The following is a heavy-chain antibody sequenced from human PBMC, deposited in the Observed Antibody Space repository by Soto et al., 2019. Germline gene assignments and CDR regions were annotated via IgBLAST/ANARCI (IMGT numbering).Heavy chain of an antibody. CDR1: GFSFSDYG. V-gene: IGHV3-30*18. CDR2: LSYDGDKE. D-gene: IGHD6-19*01. J-gene: IGHJ4*02. Sequence: QVQLEESGGNVVQPGRSLRLSCAASGFSFSDYGMHWVRQAPGKGLESVALLSYDGDKEYYADSVKGRFTISRDNFKNTVFLQMNGLRPEDTAVYYCGKDLMGEQWLGVMHYWGQGTLVTVSS. CDR3: GKDLMGEQWLGVMHY.